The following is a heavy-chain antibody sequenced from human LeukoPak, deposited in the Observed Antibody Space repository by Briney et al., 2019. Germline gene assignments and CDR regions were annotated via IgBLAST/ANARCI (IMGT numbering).Heavy chain of an antibody. J-gene: IGHJ4*02. V-gene: IGHV3-30*02. D-gene: IGHD5-18*01. CDR3: AKAGRGYSYGSGTVDY. CDR2: IRYDGSNK. CDR1: GFTFSSYG. Sequence: GGSLRLSCAASGFTFSSYGMHWVRQAPGKGLVWVAFIRYDGSNKYYADSVKGRFTISRDNSKNTLYLQMNSLRAEDTAVYYCAKAGRGYSYGSGTVDYWGQGTLVTVSS.